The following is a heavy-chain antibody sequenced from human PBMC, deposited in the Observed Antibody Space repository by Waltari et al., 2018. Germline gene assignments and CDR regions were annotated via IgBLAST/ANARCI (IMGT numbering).Heavy chain of an antibody. J-gene: IGHJ4*02. CDR3: TKWLTAAGTGWFDC. Sequence: EVQLLESGGGLVQPGGSLRLSCAASGFTFSNYAMTWVRQAPGKGLEWVSVITSRGVSTYSAAPVKGRFTISRDSSRNTLHLQMNSLRAEDTAIYYCTKWLTAAGTGWFDCWGQGTLVTVSS. V-gene: IGHV3-23*01. D-gene: IGHD6-13*01. CDR1: GFTFSNYA. CDR2: ITSRGVST.